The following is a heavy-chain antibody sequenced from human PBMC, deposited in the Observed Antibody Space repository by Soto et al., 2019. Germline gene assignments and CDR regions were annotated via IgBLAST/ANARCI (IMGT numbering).Heavy chain of an antibody. J-gene: IGHJ3*02. CDR1: GYTFTSYA. V-gene: IGHV1-3*01. CDR3: ARDRIATVPGPGTFSI. Sequence: ASVKVSCKASGYTFTSYAMHWVRQSPGQRLEWMGWINAGNGNTKYSQQFRARVTITRDTSASTAYMQLSSLRPEDTAVYYCARDRIATVPGPGTFSISGQGTMSTF. D-gene: IGHD3-10*01. CDR2: INAGNGNT.